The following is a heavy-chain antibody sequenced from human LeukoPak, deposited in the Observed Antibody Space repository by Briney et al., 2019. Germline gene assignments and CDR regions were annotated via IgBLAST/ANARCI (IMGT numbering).Heavy chain of an antibody. J-gene: IGHJ3*02. V-gene: IGHV1-2*02. CDR3: ARAYDSSDAFDI. CDR1: GYIFTGYY. Sequence: GASVKVSCKASGYIFTGYYMHWVRQAPGQGLEWMGWINPNSGGPNYAQKFQGSVTMTRDTSISKDYRELSGLRSDDRAVYYCARAYDSSDAFDIWGQGTMVTVSS. D-gene: IGHD3-22*01. CDR2: INPNSGGP.